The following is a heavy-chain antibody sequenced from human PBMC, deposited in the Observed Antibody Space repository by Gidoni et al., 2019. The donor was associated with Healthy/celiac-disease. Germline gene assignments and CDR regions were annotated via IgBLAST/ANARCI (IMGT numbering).Heavy chain of an antibody. J-gene: IGHJ4*03. CDR2: IYPGKSDS. V-gene: IGHV5-51*01. CDR3: ARLLNGYDLNY. CDR1: GYSFISYW. D-gene: IGHD5-12*01. Sequence: EVQLVQSGAEVTKPGESLKISCIGSGYSFISYWIGWVRQMPGKGLEWRGIIYPGKSDSRDSPSFQGHVTISDDKSSSTAYLQWGSLKAADTAMYYCARLLNGYDLNYWGQGTLVTVSS.